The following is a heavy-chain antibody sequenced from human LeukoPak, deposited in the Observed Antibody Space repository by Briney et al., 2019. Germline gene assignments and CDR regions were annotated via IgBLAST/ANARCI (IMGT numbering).Heavy chain of an antibody. D-gene: IGHD6-19*01. Sequence: GGSLRLSCAASGFTFSSYAMSWVRQAPGKGLEWVSAISGSGGSTYYADSVEGRFTISRDNSKNTVYLQMNSLRAEDTAVYYCARDPAGIAVAGNYWGQGTLVTVSS. J-gene: IGHJ4*02. CDR2: ISGSGGST. V-gene: IGHV3-23*01. CDR1: GFTFSSYA. CDR3: ARDPAGIAVAGNY.